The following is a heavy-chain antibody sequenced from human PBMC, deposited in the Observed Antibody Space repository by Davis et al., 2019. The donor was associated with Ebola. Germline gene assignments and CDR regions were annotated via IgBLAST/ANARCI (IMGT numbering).Heavy chain of an antibody. CDR3: ASYSSDWYGMDV. CDR1: GIPMRSHY. J-gene: IGHJ6*02. Sequence: PSETLSLTCTVSGIPMRSHYWSWIRQPPGKGLEWIASMYGGGSANYHSSLKGRVTMSVDPSKNQFSLKLNSMTAADTAVYYCASYSSDWYGMDVWGQGTTVSVSS. V-gene: IGHV4-59*11. CDR2: MYGGGSA. D-gene: IGHD6-19*01.